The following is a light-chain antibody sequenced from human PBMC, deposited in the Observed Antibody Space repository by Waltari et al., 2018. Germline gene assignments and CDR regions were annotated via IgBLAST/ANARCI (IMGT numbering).Light chain of an antibody. CDR1: QSLFANKRNY. CDR2: WAS. J-gene: IGKJ2*01. CDR3: EQYYGSPYT. V-gene: IGKV4-1*01. Sequence: DTVMIQSPESLAVSLGETATITCTSSQSLFANKRNYFGWYQQKPGQPPRMLLYWASTRESGVPDRFSGSGFGTYFTLTINNVQAEDAAVYYCEQYYGSPYTFGQGARLEIK.